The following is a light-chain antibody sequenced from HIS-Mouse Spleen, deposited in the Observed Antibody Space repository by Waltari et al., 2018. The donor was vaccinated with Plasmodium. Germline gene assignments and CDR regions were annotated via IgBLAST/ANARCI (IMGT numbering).Light chain of an antibody. J-gene: IGKJ1*01. CDR2: AAS. CDR3: QQSYSTWT. V-gene: IGKV1-39*01. CDR1: QSISSY. Sequence: DIQMTPSPSSLSASVGDSVTITCRASQSISSYLNWDQQKPGKAPKLLIYAASSLQSGVPSRFSGSGSGTDFTLSISSLQPEDFATYYCQQSYSTWTFGQGTKVEIK.